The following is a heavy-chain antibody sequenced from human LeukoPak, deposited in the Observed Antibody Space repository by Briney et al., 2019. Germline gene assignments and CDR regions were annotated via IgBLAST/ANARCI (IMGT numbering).Heavy chain of an antibody. V-gene: IGHV3-21*01. Sequence: WVRQAPGXGLEWVSSISSSSSYIYYADSVKGRFTISRDNAKNSLYLQMNSLRAEDTAVYYCARENDRDDAFDIWGQGTMVTVSS. CDR2: ISSSSSYI. J-gene: IGHJ3*02. D-gene: IGHD5-24*01. CDR3: ARENDRDDAFDI.